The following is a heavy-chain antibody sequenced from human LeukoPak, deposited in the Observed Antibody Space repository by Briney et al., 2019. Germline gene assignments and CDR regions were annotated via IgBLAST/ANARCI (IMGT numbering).Heavy chain of an antibody. V-gene: IGHV5-51*01. CDR1: GYSFTSYW. Sequence: LGESLKISCKGSGYSFTSYWIGWVRQMPGKGLEWMGIIYPGDSDTRYSPSFQGQVTISADKSISTAYLQWSSLKASDTAMYYCARHEHDYGDLGYFDYWGQGTLVTVSS. J-gene: IGHJ4*02. D-gene: IGHD4-17*01. CDR3: ARHEHDYGDLGYFDY. CDR2: IYPGDSDT.